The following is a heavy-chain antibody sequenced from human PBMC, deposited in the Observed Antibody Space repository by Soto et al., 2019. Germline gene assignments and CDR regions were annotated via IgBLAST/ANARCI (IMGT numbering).Heavy chain of an antibody. CDR1: GYTFTSYG. CDR2: ISAYNGNT. J-gene: IGHJ5*02. CDR3: ARAPYYYDSSGYFWFDP. Sequence: ASVKVSCKASGYTFTSYGISWVRQAPGQGLEWMGWISAYNGNTNYAQKLQGRVTITADESTSTAYMELSSLRSEDTAVYYCARAPYYYDSSGYFWFDPWGQGTLVTVSS. D-gene: IGHD3-22*01. V-gene: IGHV1-18*01.